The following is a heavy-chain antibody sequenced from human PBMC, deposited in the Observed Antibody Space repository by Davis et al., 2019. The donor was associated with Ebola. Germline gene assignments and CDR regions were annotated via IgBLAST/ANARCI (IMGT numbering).Heavy chain of an antibody. Sequence: SETLSLTCTVSGGSISSYYWSWIRQSPGQGLEWIRYIYYSWSTKHNPSLKSRVTISVDTSKNQFSLKLSSVTTADTAVYYCARVWNDYGSGSYYDYWGQGILVTVSS. CDR2: IYYSWST. V-gene: IGHV4-59*01. J-gene: IGHJ4*02. CDR1: GGSISSYY. CDR3: ARVWNDYGSGSYYDY. D-gene: IGHD3-10*01.